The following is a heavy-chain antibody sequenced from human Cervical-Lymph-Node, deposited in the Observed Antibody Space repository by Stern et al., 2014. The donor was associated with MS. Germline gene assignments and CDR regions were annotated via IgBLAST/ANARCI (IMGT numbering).Heavy chain of an antibody. J-gene: IGHJ3*02. CDR2: TYHRSRWYY. V-gene: IGHV6-1*01. CDR1: GDSVSSNSAT. D-gene: IGHD6-6*01. Sequence: QVQLQESGPGLVKPSQTLSLTCAISGDSVSSNSATWSWIRQSPSRGLEWPGRTYHRSRWYYDYAISVKSRVTISPDTSKNQFSLRLNSVTPEDTAVYYCARDVSSSPDAFDIWGQGTMVIVSS. CDR3: ARDVSSSPDAFDI.